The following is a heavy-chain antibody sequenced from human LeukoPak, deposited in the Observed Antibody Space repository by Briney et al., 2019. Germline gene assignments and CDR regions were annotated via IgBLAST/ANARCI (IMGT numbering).Heavy chain of an antibody. D-gene: IGHD6-19*01. CDR1: GFTFSSYG. Sequence: GGSLRLSCAASGFTFSSYGMSWIRQAPGKGLEWVSYISSSGSTIYYADSVKGRFTISRDNAKNSLYLQMNSLRAEDTAVYYCARDGRGGSGWRSAAFDIWGQGTMVTVSS. CDR2: ISSSGSTI. J-gene: IGHJ3*02. V-gene: IGHV3-48*04. CDR3: ARDGRGGSGWRSAAFDI.